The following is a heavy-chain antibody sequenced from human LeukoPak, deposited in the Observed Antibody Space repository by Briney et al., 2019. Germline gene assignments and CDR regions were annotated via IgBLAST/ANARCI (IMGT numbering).Heavy chain of an antibody. CDR2: IRYDGSNK. Sequence: PGGSLRLSCAASGFTFSSYGMHWVRQAPGKGLEWVAFIRYDGSNKYYADSVKGRFTISRDNAENSLYLQMNSLRAEDTAVYYCARAAYYYDSSAYPYWYFDLWGRGTLVTVSS. D-gene: IGHD3-22*01. J-gene: IGHJ2*01. CDR3: ARAAYYYDSSAYPYWYFDL. CDR1: GFTFSSYG. V-gene: IGHV3-30*02.